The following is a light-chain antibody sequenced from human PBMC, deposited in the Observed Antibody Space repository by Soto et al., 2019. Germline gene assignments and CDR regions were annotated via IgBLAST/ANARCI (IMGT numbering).Light chain of an antibody. CDR1: QSISTY. V-gene: IGKV1-39*01. CDR3: QQTYSALT. CDR2: AAS. J-gene: IGKJ3*01. Sequence: DIQMTQSPSSLSASVGDRVTITCRASQSISTYLNWYQQKPGKAPKFLIYAASSLQSGVPSRFSGSGSGTDLTLTINSLQPEDFATYYCQQTYSALTFGPGTKVDIK.